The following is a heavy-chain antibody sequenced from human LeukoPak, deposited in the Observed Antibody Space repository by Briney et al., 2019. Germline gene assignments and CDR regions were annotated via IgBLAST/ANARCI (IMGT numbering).Heavy chain of an antibody. J-gene: IGHJ4*02. CDR3: SKNRWRDGSSSFDN. CDR1: GYTFTNYS. CDR2: ISTYNVKS. V-gene: IGHV1-18*01. D-gene: IGHD6-6*01. Sequence: ASVKVSYMPSGYTFTNYSINRVRQAPGQRLEWIGWISTYNVKSNYVQKLQARVTITTDTSTSPAYMQLRTLRSDGPAMYYFSKNRWRDGSSSFDNWGQGTLVTVSS.